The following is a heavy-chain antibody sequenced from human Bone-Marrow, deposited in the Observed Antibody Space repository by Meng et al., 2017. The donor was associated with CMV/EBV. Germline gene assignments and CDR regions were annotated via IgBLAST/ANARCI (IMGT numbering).Heavy chain of an antibody. D-gene: IGHD5-18*01. J-gene: IGHJ4*02. CDR1: GFTFDDYT. CDR2: ISWDGGST. V-gene: IGHV3-43*01. Sequence: GESLKISCAASGFTFDDYTMHWVRQAPGKGLEWVSLISWDGGSTYYADSVKGRFTISRDNSKNTLYLQMNSLRAEDTAVYYCARAKDTAMATGFDYWGQGTLVTVSS. CDR3: ARAKDTAMATGFDY.